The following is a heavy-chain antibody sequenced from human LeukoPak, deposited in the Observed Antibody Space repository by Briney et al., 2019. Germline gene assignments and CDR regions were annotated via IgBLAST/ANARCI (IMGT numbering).Heavy chain of an antibody. V-gene: IGHV3-9*01. D-gene: IGHD2-15*01. J-gene: IGHJ6*02. Sequence: GRSLRLSCAASGFTFDDYAMHWVRQAPGKGLEWVSGISWNSGSIGYADSVKGRFTISRDNAKNSLYLQMNSLRAEDTALYYCAKDSSGIYYYYGMDGWGQGTTVTVSS. CDR1: GFTFDDYA. CDR2: ISWNSGSI. CDR3: AKDSSGIYYYYGMDG.